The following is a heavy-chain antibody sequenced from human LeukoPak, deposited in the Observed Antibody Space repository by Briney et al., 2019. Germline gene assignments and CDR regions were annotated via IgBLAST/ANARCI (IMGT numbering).Heavy chain of an antibody. CDR2: IRYDGSKK. CDR3: ARTGDTERFDY. J-gene: IGHJ4*02. Sequence: GGSLRHSCAASGFTFRNYGMHWVRQAPGKGLEWVALIRYDGSKKDYGDSVKGRFTISRDNSKNTLSLQMDSLRAEDTAVYYCARTGDTERFDYWGQGTLVTVSS. V-gene: IGHV3-33*01. D-gene: IGHD1-1*01. CDR1: GFTFRNYG.